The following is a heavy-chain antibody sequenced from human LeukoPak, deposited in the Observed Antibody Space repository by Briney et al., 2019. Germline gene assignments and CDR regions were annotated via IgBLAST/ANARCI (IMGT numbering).Heavy chain of an antibody. CDR1: GGSISSYY. V-gene: IGHV4-59*12. D-gene: IGHD3-10*01. CDR2: IYYSGST. J-gene: IGHJ4*02. CDR3: ARARSYGSGTIDY. Sequence: SETLSLTCTVSGGSISSYYWSWIRQPPGKGLEWIGYIYYSGSTNYNPSLKSRVTISVDTSKNQFSLKLSSVTAADTAVYYCARARSYGSGTIDYWGQGTLVTVSS.